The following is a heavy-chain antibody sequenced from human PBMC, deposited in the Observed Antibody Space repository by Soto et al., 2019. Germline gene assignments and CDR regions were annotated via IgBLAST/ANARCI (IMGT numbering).Heavy chain of an antibody. CDR2: IYYSGIT. CDR3: ARYKSNYNYGMDV. J-gene: IGHJ6*02. V-gene: IGHV4-61*08. D-gene: IGHD1-20*01. Sequence: PSETLSLTCTVSGGSISSGGYYWSWIRQHPGKGLEWIGYIYYSGITNYNPSLKSRVTISVDTSKNQFSLKLSSVTAADTAVYYCARYKSNYNYGMDVWGQGTTVTVSS. CDR1: GGSISSGGYY.